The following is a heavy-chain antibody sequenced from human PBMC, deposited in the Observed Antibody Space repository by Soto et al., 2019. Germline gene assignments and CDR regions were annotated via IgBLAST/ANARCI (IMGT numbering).Heavy chain of an antibody. V-gene: IGHV4-34*01. CDR3: ARDRSYYYDSSSYSPSGAFDI. J-gene: IGHJ3*02. CDR1: DGSISSYY. Sequence: PSETLSLTCSVSDGSISSYYWSWIRQPPGKGQKWIGEINHSGSTNYNPSLKSRVTISVDTSKNQFSLKLSSVTAADTAVYYCARDRSYYYDSSSYSPSGAFDIWGQGTMVTVSS. CDR2: INHSGST. D-gene: IGHD3-22*01.